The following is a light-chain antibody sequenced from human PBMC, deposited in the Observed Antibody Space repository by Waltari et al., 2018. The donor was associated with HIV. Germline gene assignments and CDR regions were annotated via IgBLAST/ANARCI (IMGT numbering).Light chain of an antibody. CDR1: SSDVGSYNL. CDR2: EGS. Sequence: QSALTQPASASGSPGQSITISCTGTSSDVGSYNLVSWYQQHPGKAPKLMIYEGSKRPSGVSNRFPGSKSGNTASLTISGLQAEDEADYYCCSYAGSTTFYVFGTGTKVTVL. J-gene: IGLJ1*01. CDR3: CSYAGSTTFYV. V-gene: IGLV2-23*01.